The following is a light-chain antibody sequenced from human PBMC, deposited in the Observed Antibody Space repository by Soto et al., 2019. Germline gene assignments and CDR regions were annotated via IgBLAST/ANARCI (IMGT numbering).Light chain of an antibody. V-gene: IGKV1-39*01. J-gene: IGKJ1*01. CDR3: QKSYRPPGGT. CDR2: AAS. CDR1: QSISSY. Sequence: DIQMTQSPSSLSASVGDRVTITCRASQSISSYLNWYQQKPGKAPKLLIYAASSLQSGVPSRFSGSGSGTIFPLTISILQLEDFATNSCQKSYRPPGGTLGKGTKGNIK.